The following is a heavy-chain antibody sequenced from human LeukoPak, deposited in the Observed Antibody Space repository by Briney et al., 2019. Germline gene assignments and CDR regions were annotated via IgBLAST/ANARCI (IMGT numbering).Heavy chain of an antibody. CDR2: INHSGST. J-gene: IGHJ4*02. CDR3: ARDRDSSGYSQLFDY. Sequence: SETLSLTCAVYGGSFSGYYWSWIRQPPGKGLEWIGEINHSGSTNYNPSLKSRVTISVDTSKNQFSLKLSSVTAADTAVYYCARDRDSSGYSQLFDYWGQGTLVTVSS. V-gene: IGHV4-34*01. D-gene: IGHD3-22*01. CDR1: GGSFSGYY.